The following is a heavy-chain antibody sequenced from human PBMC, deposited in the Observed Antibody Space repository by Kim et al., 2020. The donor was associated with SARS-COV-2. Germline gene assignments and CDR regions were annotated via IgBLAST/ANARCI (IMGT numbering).Heavy chain of an antibody. CDR2: ISSSGSTI. CDR1: GFTFSSYE. Sequence: GGSLRLSCAASGFTFSSYEMNWVRQAPGKGLEWVSYISSSGSTIYYAYSVKGRFTISRDNAKNSLYLQMNSLRAEDTAVYYCARDLDYMDVWGKGTTVTVSS. J-gene: IGHJ6*03. CDR3: ARDLDYMDV. V-gene: IGHV3-48*03.